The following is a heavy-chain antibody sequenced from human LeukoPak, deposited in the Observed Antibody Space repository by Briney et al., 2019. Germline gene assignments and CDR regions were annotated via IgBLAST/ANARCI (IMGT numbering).Heavy chain of an antibody. Sequence: SVKVSCKASGGTFSSYAIGWVRQAPGQGLEWMGRIIPIFGTANYAQKFQGRVTITTDESTSTAYMELSSLRSEDTAVYYCARIPLLGGYDEGYWGQGTLVTVSS. CDR3: ARIPLLGGYDEGY. CDR1: GGTFSSYA. CDR2: IIPIFGTA. J-gene: IGHJ4*02. V-gene: IGHV1-69*05. D-gene: IGHD5-12*01.